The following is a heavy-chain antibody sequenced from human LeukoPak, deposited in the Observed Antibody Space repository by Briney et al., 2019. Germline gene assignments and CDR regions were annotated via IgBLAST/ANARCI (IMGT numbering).Heavy chain of an antibody. CDR3: ARDSTSENLWFGHRGTQTRQDRATFNFDY. V-gene: IGHV3-48*01. CDR2: ISSSSSTI. Sequence: GGSLRLSCAASGFTFSSYSMNWVRQAPGKGLECVSYISSSSSTIYYADSVKGRFTISRDNAKNSLYLQMNSLRAEDTAVYYCARDSTSENLWFGHRGTQTRQDRATFNFDYWGQGTLVTVSS. D-gene: IGHD3-10*01. J-gene: IGHJ4*02. CDR1: GFTFSSYS.